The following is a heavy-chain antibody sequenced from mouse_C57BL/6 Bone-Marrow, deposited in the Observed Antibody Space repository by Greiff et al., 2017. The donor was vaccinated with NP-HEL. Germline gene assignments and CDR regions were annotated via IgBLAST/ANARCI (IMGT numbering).Heavy chain of an antibody. CDR1: GYTFTSYW. D-gene: IGHD1-1*01. CDR2: IDPNSGGT. V-gene: IGHV1-72*01. CDR3: ARRGLGTTVVAYWYFDV. J-gene: IGHJ1*03. Sequence: QVQLQQSGAELVKPGASVKLSCKASGYTFTSYWMHWVKQRPGRGLEWIGRIDPNSGGTKYNEKFKSKATLTVDKPSSTAYMQLSSLTSEDSAVYYCARRGLGTTVVAYWYFDVWGTGTTVTVSS.